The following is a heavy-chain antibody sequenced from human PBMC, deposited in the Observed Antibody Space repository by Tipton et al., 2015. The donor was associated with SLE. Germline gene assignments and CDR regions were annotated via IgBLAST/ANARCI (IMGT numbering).Heavy chain of an antibody. Sequence: TLSLTCTVSGGSISSGSYYWSWIRQPAGKGLEWIGRIYTSGSTNYNPSLKSRVTISVDTSKNQFSLKLSSVTAADTAVYYCACMLDYWGQGTLVTVSS. V-gene: IGHV4-61*02. J-gene: IGHJ4*02. CDR2: IYTSGST. D-gene: IGHD2-8*01. CDR1: GGSISSGSYY. CDR3: ACMLDY.